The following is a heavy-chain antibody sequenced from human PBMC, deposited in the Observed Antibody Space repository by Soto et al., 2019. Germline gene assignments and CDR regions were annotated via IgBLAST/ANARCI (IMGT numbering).Heavy chain of an antibody. D-gene: IGHD5-12*01. CDR1: GGSISSYY. V-gene: IGHV4-59*01. J-gene: IGHJ3*02. CDR2: IYYSGST. Sequence: PSETLSLTCSVSGGSISSYYWSWIRQPPGKGLEWIGYIYYSGSTNYNPSLKSRVTISVDTSKNQFSLNLSSVTAADTAVYYCARGAHGLQFDAFDIWGQGTMVTVSS. CDR3: ARGAHGLQFDAFDI.